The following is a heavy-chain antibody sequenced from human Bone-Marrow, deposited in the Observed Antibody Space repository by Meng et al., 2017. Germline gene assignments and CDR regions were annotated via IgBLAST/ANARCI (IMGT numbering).Heavy chain of an antibody. CDR1: GGTFSSYA. J-gene: IGHJ6*02. V-gene: IGHV1-69*13. CDR3: ARDRCSGGSCYRGDYYYYGMDV. D-gene: IGHD2-15*01. CDR2: IIPIFGTA. Sequence: SVKVSCKASGGTFSSYAISWVRQAPGQGLEWMGGIIPIFGTANYAQKFQGRVTITADESTSTAYMELGSLRSEDTAVYCCARDRCSGGSCYRGDYYYYGMDVWGQGTTVTVSS.